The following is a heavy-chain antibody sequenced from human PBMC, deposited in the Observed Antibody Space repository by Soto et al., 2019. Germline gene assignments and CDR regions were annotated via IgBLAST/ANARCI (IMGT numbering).Heavy chain of an antibody. D-gene: IGHD2-15*01. CDR3: AKSPDYSAFDI. CDR2: ISYDGSNK. Sequence: GGSLRLSCAASGFTFSSYGMHWVRQAPGKGLEWVAVISYDGSNKYYADSVKGRFTISRDNSKNTLYLQMNSLRAEDTAVYYRAKSPDYSAFDIWGQGTMVTVSS. J-gene: IGHJ3*02. CDR1: GFTFSSYG. V-gene: IGHV3-30*18.